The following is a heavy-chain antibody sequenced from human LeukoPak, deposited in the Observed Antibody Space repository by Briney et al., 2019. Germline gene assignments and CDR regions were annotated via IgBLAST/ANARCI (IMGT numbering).Heavy chain of an antibody. CDR1: DGSISSSIYY. D-gene: IGHD3-22*01. CDR3: ARQRHDSSGYYYEYFDY. J-gene: IGHJ4*02. CDR2: IYSSGST. Sequence: SETLSLTCTVSDGSISSSIYYWGWIRQPPGKGLEWIGSIYSSGSTYYNPSLKSRVTISVDTSKNQFSLRLSSVTAADTAVYYCARQRHDSSGYYYEYFDYWGQGTLVTVSS. V-gene: IGHV4-39*01.